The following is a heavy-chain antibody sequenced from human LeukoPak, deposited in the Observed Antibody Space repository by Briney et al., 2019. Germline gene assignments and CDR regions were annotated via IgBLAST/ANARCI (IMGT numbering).Heavy chain of an antibody. CDR1: GYSFTSYW. Sequence: GESLKISCKGSGYSFTSYWIGWVRQMPGKGLEWMGIIYPGDSDTRYSPSFQGQVAISADKSISTAYLQWSSLKASDTAMYYCASRSQNCSGGSCYPYYFDYWGQGTLVTVSS. CDR2: IYPGDSDT. V-gene: IGHV5-51*01. D-gene: IGHD2-15*01. CDR3: ASRSQNCSGGSCYPYYFDY. J-gene: IGHJ4*02.